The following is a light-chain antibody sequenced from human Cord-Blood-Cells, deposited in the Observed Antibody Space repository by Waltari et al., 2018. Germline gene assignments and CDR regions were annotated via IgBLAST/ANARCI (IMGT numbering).Light chain of an antibody. V-gene: IGLV2-11*01. Sequence: QSALTQPHSVSGSPGQSVTIPCTGTSSDVGGYNYVSWYQQHPGNAPKLMIYDVSKRPSGVPDRFSGSKSGNTASLTISGLQAEDEADYYCCSYAGSYTWVFGGGTKLTVL. CDR3: CSYAGSYTWV. CDR2: DVS. CDR1: SSDVGGYNY. J-gene: IGLJ3*02.